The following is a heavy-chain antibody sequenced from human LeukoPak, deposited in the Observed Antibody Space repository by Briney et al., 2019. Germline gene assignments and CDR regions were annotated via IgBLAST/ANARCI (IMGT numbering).Heavy chain of an antibody. CDR3: ASSEKDEVLRFLEWSPGFDY. CDR2: IYYSGST. D-gene: IGHD3-3*01. V-gene: IGHV4-59*06. CDR1: GGSISSYY. J-gene: IGHJ4*02. Sequence: SETLSLTCTVSGGSISSYYWSWIRQPPGKGLEWIGYIYYSGSTSYNPSLKSRVTILVDTSKNQFSLKLSSMTAADTAVYYCASSEKDEVLRFLEWSPGFDYWGRGTLVTVSS.